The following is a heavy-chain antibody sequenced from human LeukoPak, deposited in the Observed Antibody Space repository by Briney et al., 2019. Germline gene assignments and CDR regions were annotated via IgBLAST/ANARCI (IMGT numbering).Heavy chain of an antibody. J-gene: IGHJ4*02. CDR2: IYYSGST. D-gene: IGHD2-15*01. V-gene: IGHV4-39*07. Sequence: PSETLSLTCTVSGGSISSDSYYWGWIRQPPGKGLQWIGCIYYSGSTYYKPSLKSRVTISVDTLKNQFSLKMSSVTAADTATYYCARGVVAATGYDYWGQGTLVTVSS. CDR1: GGSISSDSYY. CDR3: ARGVVAATGYDY.